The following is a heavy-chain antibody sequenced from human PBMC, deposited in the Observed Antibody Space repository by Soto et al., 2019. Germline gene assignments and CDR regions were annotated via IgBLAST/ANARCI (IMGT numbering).Heavy chain of an antibody. CDR2: IYYSGST. CDR3: ARVEQQLVLFAFDI. Sequence: PSEIQSLSWTVSGGSISSGVYYWSWIRQHPGKGLEWIGYIYYSGSTYYNPSLKSRVTISVDTSKNQFSLKLSSVTAADTAVHYCARVEQQLVLFAFDIWGQGTMVPVSS. J-gene: IGHJ3*02. CDR1: GGSISSGVYY. V-gene: IGHV4-31*02. D-gene: IGHD6-13*01.